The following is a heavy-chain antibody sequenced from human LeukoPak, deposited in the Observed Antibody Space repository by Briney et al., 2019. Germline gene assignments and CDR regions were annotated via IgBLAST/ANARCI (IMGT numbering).Heavy chain of an antibody. CDR3: ARDGNYDFWSGDTTGLYYYYMDV. V-gene: IGHV1-46*01. Sequence: ASVKVSCEASGYTFTSYYMHWVRQAPGQGLEWMGIINPSGGSTSYAQKFQGRVTMTRDTSTSTVYMELSSLRSEDTAVYYCARDGNYDFWSGDTTGLYYYYMDVWGKGTTVTVSS. J-gene: IGHJ6*03. D-gene: IGHD3-3*01. CDR1: GYTFTSYY. CDR2: INPSGGST.